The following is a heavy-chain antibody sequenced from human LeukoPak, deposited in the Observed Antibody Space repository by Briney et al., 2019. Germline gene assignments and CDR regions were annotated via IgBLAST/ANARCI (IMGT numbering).Heavy chain of an antibody. CDR1: GLTFSSYS. CDR3: ARDRCSGGRCYSLSVGHMDV. Sequence: GGSLRLSCAASGLTFSSYSMNWVRQAPGKGLEWVSYISSSSTTIYYADSVKGRFTISRDNAKNSLYLQMNRLRAEDTALYYCARDRCSGGRCYSLSVGHMDVWGKGTTVTVSS. D-gene: IGHD2-15*01. V-gene: IGHV3-48*01. J-gene: IGHJ6*03. CDR2: ISSSSTTI.